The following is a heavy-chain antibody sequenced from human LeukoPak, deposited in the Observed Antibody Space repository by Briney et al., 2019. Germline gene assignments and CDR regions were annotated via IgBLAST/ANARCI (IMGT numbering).Heavy chain of an antibody. Sequence: ASVKVSCKASGYTFTSYDINWVRQATGQGLEWMGWMNPNSGNTGYAQKFQGRVTMTRNTSISTAYMELSSLRSEDTAVYYCARAGGYCGRISCPYYFDYWGQGSLVTVSS. CDR1: GYTFTSYD. CDR3: ARAGGYCGRISCPYYFDY. D-gene: IGHD2-15*01. CDR2: MNPNSGNT. J-gene: IGHJ4*02. V-gene: IGHV1-8*01.